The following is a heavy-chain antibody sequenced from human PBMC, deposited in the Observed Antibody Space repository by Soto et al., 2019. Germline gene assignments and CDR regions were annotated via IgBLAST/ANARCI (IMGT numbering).Heavy chain of an antibody. V-gene: IGHV4-61*01. J-gene: IGHJ4*01. D-gene: IGHD1-7*01. CDR1: GGSVVSDIDY. CDR2: IYQTTIT. Sequence: SETLSPPCPVSGGSVVSDIDYWSWIRQPPGKGLEWIAYIYQTTITNYNPSLRSRVTISVDSSKNQFSLKLTSVTAADTAVYYCARGLHWNYGYGYWGQGTLVTVSS. CDR3: ARGLHWNYGYGY.